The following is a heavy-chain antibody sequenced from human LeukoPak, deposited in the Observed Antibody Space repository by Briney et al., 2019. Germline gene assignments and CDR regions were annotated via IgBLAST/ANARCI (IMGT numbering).Heavy chain of an antibody. V-gene: IGHV4-4*07. J-gene: IGHJ5*02. CDR2: IYTSGST. CDR3: ARGGYYGSGNDFRFDP. CDR1: GGSISRYY. D-gene: IGHD3-10*01. Sequence: PSETLSLTCTVSGGSISRYYWSWIRQPAGKGLEWIGRIYTSGSTNYNPSLKSRVTMSVDTSKNQFSLKLNSVTAADTAVYYCARGGYYGSGNDFRFDPWGQGTLVTVSS.